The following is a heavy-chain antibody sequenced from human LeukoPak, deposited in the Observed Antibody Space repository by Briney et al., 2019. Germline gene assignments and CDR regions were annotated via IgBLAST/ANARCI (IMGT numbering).Heavy chain of an antibody. V-gene: IGHV3-23*01. CDR2: IIVSGGST. D-gene: IGHD6-19*01. CDR3: AKDSPLRGAVAGTTDY. CDR1: GFTFSSYA. Sequence: PGGSLRLSCAASGFTFSSYAMGWVRQAPGKGLEWVSAIIVSGGSTYYVDSVKGRFTIPRDNSKNTLHLQMDSLRAEDTAVYYCAKDSPLRGAVAGTTDYWGQGTLVTVSS. J-gene: IGHJ4*02.